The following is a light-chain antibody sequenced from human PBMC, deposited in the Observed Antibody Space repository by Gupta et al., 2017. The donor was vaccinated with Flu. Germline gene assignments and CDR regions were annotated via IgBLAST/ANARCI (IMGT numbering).Light chain of an antibody. CDR3: QQYKSYPLT. CDR1: QSISSW. Sequence: DIQMTQSPSTLSASVGDRVTITCRASQSISSWLAWYQQKPGKAPKLLIYKASSLESGVPSRFIGSASGTEFTLTISSLQPDDFAIYYCQQYKSYPLTFGGGTKVEIK. J-gene: IGKJ4*01. V-gene: IGKV1-5*03. CDR2: KAS.